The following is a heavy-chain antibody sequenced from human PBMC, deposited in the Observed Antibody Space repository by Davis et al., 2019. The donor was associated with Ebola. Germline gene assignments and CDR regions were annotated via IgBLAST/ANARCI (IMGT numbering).Heavy chain of an antibody. CDR1: GYSFTGYY. D-gene: IGHD4-17*01. J-gene: IGHJ4*02. CDR3: ARDAVGDNILKLDY. Sequence: ASVKVSCKASGYSFTGYYLHWVRQAPGQGLEWLGWLKPSSGGTTYAQKFQGRVTMTSDTSTGTVYMELLRLMSDDTAVYYCARDAVGDNILKLDYWGQGTLVTVSS. V-gene: IGHV1-2*02. CDR2: LKPSSGGT.